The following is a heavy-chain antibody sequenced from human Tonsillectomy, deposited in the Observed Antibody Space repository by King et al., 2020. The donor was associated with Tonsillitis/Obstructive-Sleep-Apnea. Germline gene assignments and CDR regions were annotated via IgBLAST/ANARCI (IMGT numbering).Heavy chain of an antibody. CDR1: GYTFTGYY. V-gene: IGHV1-2*02. J-gene: IGHJ6*02. CDR3: ARTRIGNGMDV. Sequence: VQLVESWAEVKKPGASVKVSCTASGYTFTGYYMHWVRQAPGQGLEWMGWINPNSGGPKYAQQFQGRVTMTRDTSISAAYMELKRLKSDDTAVYFCARTRIGNGMDVWGQGTTVTVS. CDR2: INPNSGGP. D-gene: IGHD1-1*01.